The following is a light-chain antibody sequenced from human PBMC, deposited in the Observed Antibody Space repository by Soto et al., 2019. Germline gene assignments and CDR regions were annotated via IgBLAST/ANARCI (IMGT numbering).Light chain of an antibody. J-gene: IGKJ1*01. CDR3: LQRISPLT. V-gene: IGKV3-11*01. CDR2: DAS. Sequence: EIVLTQSPATLSLSPGERATLSCRASQSVSSYLAWYQQKPGQAPRLLIYDASNRATAIPARFSGSGSGTDFTRTNSSLEPEDFAVYYCLQRISPLTFGQGTRVEIK. CDR1: QSVSSY.